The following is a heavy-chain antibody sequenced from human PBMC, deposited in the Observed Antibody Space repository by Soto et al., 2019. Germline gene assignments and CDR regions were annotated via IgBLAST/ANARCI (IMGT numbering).Heavy chain of an antibody. J-gene: IGHJ4*02. V-gene: IGHV3-30-3*01. Sequence: PGGSLILSCAASGFTFSSYSMHWVRQAPGKGLEWVAVISYDGSNKYYADSVKGRFTISRDNSKNTLYLQMNSLRAEDTAVYYYARVRGAAAPFDSGGQGPLVTVSS. CDR3: ARVRGAAAPFDS. CDR2: ISYDGSNK. D-gene: IGHD6-13*01. CDR1: GFTFSSYS.